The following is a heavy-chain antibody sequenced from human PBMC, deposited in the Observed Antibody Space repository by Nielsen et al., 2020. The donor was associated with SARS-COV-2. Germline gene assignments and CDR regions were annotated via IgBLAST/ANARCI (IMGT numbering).Heavy chain of an antibody. Sequence: SLRLSCAASGFTFDDYAMHWVRQAPGKGLEWVSGISWNSGSIGYADSVKGRFTICRDNAKNSLYLQMNSLRAEDTALYYCATLTTGYYYGMDVWGQGTTVTVSS. J-gene: IGHJ6*02. CDR3: ATLTTGYYYGMDV. V-gene: IGHV3-9*01. CDR1: GFTFDDYA. CDR2: ISWNSGSI. D-gene: IGHD4-11*01.